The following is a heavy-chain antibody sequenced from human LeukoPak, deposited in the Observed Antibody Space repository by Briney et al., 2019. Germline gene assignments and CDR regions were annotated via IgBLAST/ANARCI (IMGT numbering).Heavy chain of an antibody. D-gene: IGHD2-21*01. CDR2: ISSTRIYI. Sequence: GGSLRLSCAASGFTFSTYSMNWVRQAPGKGLEWVSSISSTRIYIYYADSVRGRFTISRDNSKNSLYLQMNSLRTEDTALYYCAKDLGGDFDYWGQGTLVTVSS. V-gene: IGHV3-21*04. J-gene: IGHJ4*02. CDR3: AKDLGGDFDY. CDR1: GFTFSTYS.